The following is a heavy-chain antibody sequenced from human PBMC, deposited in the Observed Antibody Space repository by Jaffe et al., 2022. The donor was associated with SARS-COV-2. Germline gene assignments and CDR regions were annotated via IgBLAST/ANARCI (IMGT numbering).Heavy chain of an antibody. D-gene: IGHD3-9*01. V-gene: IGHV1-69*01. J-gene: IGHJ1*01. CDR2: IIPILDTA. Sequence: QVQLVQSGAEVRKPGSSVKVSCKASGGTFNSYVMTWVRQAPGQGLEWMGGIIPILDTANYAQKFQGRVTITADESTTTAYMELSSLRSEDTAVYYCARGNQYDILTGHYPAEYFQHWGQGTLVTVSS. CDR1: GGTFNSYV. CDR3: ARGNQYDILTGHYPAEYFQH.